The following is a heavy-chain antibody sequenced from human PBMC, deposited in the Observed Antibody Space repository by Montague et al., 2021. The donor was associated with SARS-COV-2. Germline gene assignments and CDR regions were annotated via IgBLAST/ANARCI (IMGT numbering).Heavy chain of an antibody. Sequence: SETLSLTCAVYSEAFNGCYWTWIRQSPGKGLEWIGDVSHPGSAKYNPSLKSRVTISVDTYRKQVSLRLTSVTAADTATYYCARGVYSRVIFVVSHRYYFDYWGQGNMVAVSA. D-gene: IGHD3-9*01. CDR1: SEAFNGCY. CDR3: ARGVYSRVIFVVSHRYYFDY. CDR2: VSHPGSA. V-gene: IGHV4-34*01. J-gene: IGHJ4*02.